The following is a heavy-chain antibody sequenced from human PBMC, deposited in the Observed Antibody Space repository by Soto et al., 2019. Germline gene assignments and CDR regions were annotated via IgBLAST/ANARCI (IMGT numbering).Heavy chain of an antibody. CDR2: INPNSGGT. J-gene: IGHJ4*02. CDR3: ARDPGIAAAGNY. CDR1: GYTFTGYY. D-gene: IGHD6-13*01. Sequence: ASVKVSCKASGYTFTGYYMHWVRQAPGQGLEWMGWINPNSGGTNYAQKFQGRVTVTRDTSISTAYMELSRLRSDDTAVYYCARDPGIAAAGNYWGQGTLVTVSS. V-gene: IGHV1-2*02.